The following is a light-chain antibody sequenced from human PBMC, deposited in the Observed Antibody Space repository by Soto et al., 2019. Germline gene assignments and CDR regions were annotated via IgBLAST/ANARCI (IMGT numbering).Light chain of an antibody. J-gene: IGKJ3*01. CDR2: AAS. CDR1: QGISNY. Sequence: DVQMTQSPSSLSASVGDRVTITCRASQGISNYLAWYQQKSGEVPKLLIYAASTLQSGVPSRCSGSGSGSDFSLTISSLQPEDVATYYCQKYDSAPRTFGPGTKVDIK. V-gene: IGKV1-27*01. CDR3: QKYDSAPRT.